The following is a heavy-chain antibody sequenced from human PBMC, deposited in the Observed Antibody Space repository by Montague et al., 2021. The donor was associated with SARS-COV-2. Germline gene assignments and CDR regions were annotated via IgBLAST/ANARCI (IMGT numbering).Heavy chain of an antibody. CDR1: GGSISGYY. Sequence: SESLSLTCTVSGGSISGYYWSWFRQSAGKGLEWIGRIYNSGSTSYNPSLKSRVTMLVGTSKNQFSLKLSSVTAADTAVYYCVRDQGRSNWNYPDYWGQGTLVTVSS. CDR2: IYNSGST. CDR3: VRDQGRSNWNYPDY. J-gene: IGHJ4*02. D-gene: IGHD1-20*01. V-gene: IGHV4-4*07.